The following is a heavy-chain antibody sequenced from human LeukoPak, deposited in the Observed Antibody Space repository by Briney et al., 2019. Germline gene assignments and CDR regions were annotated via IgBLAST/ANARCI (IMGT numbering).Heavy chain of an antibody. CDR1: GFTFSSYA. Sequence: GGSLRHSCAASGFTFSSYAMSWVRQAPGKGLEWVSPISGSGGSTYYADSVKGRFTISTDNSKNTLYLQMNSLRAVYTAVYYCAKDQGTYYDILTGYYDTYYFDYWGQGTLVTVSS. V-gene: IGHV3-23*01. D-gene: IGHD3-9*01. CDR3: AKDQGTYYDILTGYYDTYYFDY. CDR2: ISGSGGST. J-gene: IGHJ4*02.